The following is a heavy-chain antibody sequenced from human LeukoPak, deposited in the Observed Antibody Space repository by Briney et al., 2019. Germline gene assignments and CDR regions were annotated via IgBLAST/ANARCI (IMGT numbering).Heavy chain of an antibody. Sequence: PSETLSLTCTVSGGSISSSSYYWGWIRQPPGKGLEWIGRIYYSGSTYYNPSLKSRVTISVDTSKNQFSLKLTSVTAADTAMYYCASSDYDYHAMDVWGQGTTVTVSS. V-gene: IGHV4-39*01. CDR1: GGSISSSSYY. J-gene: IGHJ6*02. D-gene: IGHD6-6*01. CDR2: IYYSGST. CDR3: ASSDYDYHAMDV.